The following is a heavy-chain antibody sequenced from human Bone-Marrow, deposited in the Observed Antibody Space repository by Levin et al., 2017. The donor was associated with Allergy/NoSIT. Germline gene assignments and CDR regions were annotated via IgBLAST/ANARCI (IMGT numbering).Heavy chain of an antibody. CDR2: IYYSGST. V-gene: IGHV4-39*01. Sequence: SQTLSLTCTVSGGSISSSRYYWGWIRQPPGKGLEWIGSIYYSGSTYYNPSLKSRVTISVDTSKNQFSLKLSSVTAADTAVYYCARFLRVVGEAAAYDAFDIWGQGTMVTVSS. J-gene: IGHJ3*02. CDR3: ARFLRVVGEAAAYDAFDI. D-gene: IGHD6-13*01. CDR1: GGSISSSRYY.